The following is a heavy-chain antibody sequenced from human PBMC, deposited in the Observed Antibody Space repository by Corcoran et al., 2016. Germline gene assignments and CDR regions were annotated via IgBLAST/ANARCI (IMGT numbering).Heavy chain of an antibody. D-gene: IGHD1-1*01. CDR1: GYTFNRYY. V-gene: IGHV1-46*02. J-gene: IGHJ3*02. CDR2: INPSGGST. CDR3: ARVGRAEGQHLERYAFDI. Sequence: QVQLVQSGAEVKKPGASVKVSCKASGYTFNRYYLHWVRQAPGQGLEWMGIINPSGGSTSYAQKIQGRLTMTRDASTSTIYMERSSLRSEDTAVYYCARVGRAEGQHLERYAFDIWGQGTMVTVSS.